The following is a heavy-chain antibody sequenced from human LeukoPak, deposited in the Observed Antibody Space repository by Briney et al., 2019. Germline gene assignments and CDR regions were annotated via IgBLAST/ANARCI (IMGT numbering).Heavy chain of an antibody. D-gene: IGHD2-2*01. J-gene: IGHJ4*02. CDR1: GGTFSSYA. CDR3: ARDRYCSSTSCLDY. V-gene: IGHV1-69*04. CDR2: IIPILGIA. Sequence: SVKVSCKASGGTFSSYAISWVRQAPGQGLEWMGRIIPILGIANYAQKFQGRVTITADKSTSTAYMELSSLRSEDTAVYYCARDRYCSSTSCLDYWGQGTLVTVSS.